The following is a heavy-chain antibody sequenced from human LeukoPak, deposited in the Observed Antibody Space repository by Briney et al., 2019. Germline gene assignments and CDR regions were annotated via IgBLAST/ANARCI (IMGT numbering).Heavy chain of an antibody. D-gene: IGHD6-6*01. CDR3: ARNRAGGAARPIDY. Sequence: PGGSLRLSCAASGFTFSRYAMNWVRQAPGKGLEWVSSISSYSSYIYYADSVEGRFTISRDNAKNSVYLQMNSLRAEDTAVYYCARNRAGGAARPIDYWGQGTLVTVSS. CDR1: GFTFSRYA. J-gene: IGHJ4*02. CDR2: ISSYSSYI. V-gene: IGHV3-21*01.